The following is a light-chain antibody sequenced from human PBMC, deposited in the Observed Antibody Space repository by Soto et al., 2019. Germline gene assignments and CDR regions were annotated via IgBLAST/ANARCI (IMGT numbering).Light chain of an antibody. Sequence: QSVLTQPPSVSGAPGQRVTISGTGSSSNIGAGYDVHWYQQLPGTAPKLLIYGNSNRPSGVPDRFSGSKSGTSASLAITGLQAEDEADDYCQSYDSSLSGWVFGGGTKVTVL. CDR1: SSNIGAGYD. CDR2: GNS. J-gene: IGLJ3*02. CDR3: QSYDSSLSGWV. V-gene: IGLV1-40*01.